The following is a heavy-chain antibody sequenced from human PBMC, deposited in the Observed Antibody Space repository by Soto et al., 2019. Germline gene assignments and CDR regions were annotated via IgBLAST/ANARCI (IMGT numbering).Heavy chain of an antibody. D-gene: IGHD6-19*01. V-gene: IGHV3-23*01. CDR3: ATDNRLVDNYYGYYGMVV. CDR2: ISESGEST. J-gene: IGHJ6*02. CDR1: GFIFRRYA. Sequence: GGSLRLSCAASGFIFRRYAMRWVRQAPGRGRECVSRISESGESTFNADSVKGRFTISRDNSKNTLVLQINSPRAGDRALYYGATDNRLVDNYYGYYGMVVGGQGTTVTVSS.